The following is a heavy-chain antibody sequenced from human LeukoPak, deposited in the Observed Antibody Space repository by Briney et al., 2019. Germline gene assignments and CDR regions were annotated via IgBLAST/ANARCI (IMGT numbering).Heavy chain of an antibody. Sequence: GASVKFCCTASGYTFTSYGISWVRRASGQGLAWMGWISAYNGNTNYAQTLQGRVTMTTDTSTSTAYLELRSLRSDDTAVYYCAREPPQYDVWSGLSPFDYWGQGTLVTVSS. CDR3: AREPPQYDVWSGLSPFDY. V-gene: IGHV1-18*01. CDR2: ISAYNGNT. CDR1: GYTFTSYG. D-gene: IGHD3-3*01. J-gene: IGHJ4*02.